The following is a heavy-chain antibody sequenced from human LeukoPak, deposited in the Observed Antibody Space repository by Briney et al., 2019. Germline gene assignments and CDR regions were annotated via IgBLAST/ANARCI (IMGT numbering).Heavy chain of an antibody. CDR1: GYTFTSYG. D-gene: IGHD2-2*01. Sequence: ASVKVSCKASGYTFTSYGISWVRQAPGQGLEWMGWISAYNGNTNYAQKLQGRVTMTTDTSTSTAYMGLRSLRSDDTAVYYSAREAIVVVPAADYYYYGMDVWGQGTTVTVSS. CDR3: AREAIVVVPAADYYYYGMDV. J-gene: IGHJ6*02. V-gene: IGHV1-18*01. CDR2: ISAYNGNT.